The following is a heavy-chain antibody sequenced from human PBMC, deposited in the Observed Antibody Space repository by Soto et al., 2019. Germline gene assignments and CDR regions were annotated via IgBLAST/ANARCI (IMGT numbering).Heavy chain of an antibody. CDR3: GRGEGMDESYYYYGMDI. J-gene: IGHJ6*02. Sequence: ASVKVSCKASRSTYSTYSLHWVRQAPGHSLEWMGWIDGATGQTRSSQRFQDRVTITRDTSASTAYMELSGLRSGDTAVYYCGRGEGMDESYYYYGMDIWGQGTTVTVSS. V-gene: IGHV1-3*01. CDR1: RSTYSTYS. CDR2: IDGATGQT.